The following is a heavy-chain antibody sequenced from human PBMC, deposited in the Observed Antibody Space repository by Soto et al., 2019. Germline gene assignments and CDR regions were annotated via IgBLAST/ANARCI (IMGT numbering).Heavy chain of an antibody. J-gene: IGHJ3*02. CDR2: ILVGGST. D-gene: IGHD2-8*02. CDR3: AKATATGGGAFEI. CDR1: GFICSSYD. V-gene: IGHV3-23*01. Sequence: PGGSLRVSGAASGFICSSYDMSWVRQAPGKGLEWVSTILVGGSTHYEDSVKGRFTISRDTSKNTVYLQMNSLTAGDTAVYYCAKATATGGGAFEICGQGTMVTVSS.